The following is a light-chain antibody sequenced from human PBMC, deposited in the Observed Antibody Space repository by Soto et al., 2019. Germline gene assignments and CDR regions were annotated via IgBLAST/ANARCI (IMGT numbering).Light chain of an antibody. CDR2: GAS. CDR1: QSVSSSF. Sequence: EIVLTQSPGTLSLSPGERATLSCRASQSVSSSFLAWYQQKPGQAPRLLINGASSRATGIPDRFSGSGSGTDFTLIISRLEPEDVAVYYCQQYGSSPLTFGGGTKVEIK. J-gene: IGKJ4*01. V-gene: IGKV3-20*01. CDR3: QQYGSSPLT.